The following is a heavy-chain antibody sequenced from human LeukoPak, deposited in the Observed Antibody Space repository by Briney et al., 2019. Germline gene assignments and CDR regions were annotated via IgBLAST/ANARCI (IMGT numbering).Heavy chain of an antibody. V-gene: IGHV1-46*01. CDR1: GYTFTSYY. Sequence: ASVKVSCKASGYTFTSYYMHWVRQAPGQGLEWMGIINPSGGSTSYAQKLQGRVTMTRDMSTSTVYMELSSLRSEDTAVYYCAGPDRRKRQRISYYYYYMDVWGKGTTVTVSS. CDR3: AGPDRRKRQRISYYYYYMDV. D-gene: IGHD1-14*01. J-gene: IGHJ6*03. CDR2: INPSGGST.